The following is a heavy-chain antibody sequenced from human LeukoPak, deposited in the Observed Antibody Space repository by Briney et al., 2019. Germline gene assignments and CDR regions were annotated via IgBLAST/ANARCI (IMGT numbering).Heavy chain of an antibody. J-gene: IGHJ3*02. CDR1: GLSVISNC. CDR2: IYSGDNT. V-gene: IGHV3-53*01. CDR3: ARESEGYAFDI. Sequence: GGSLRLSCAASGLSVISNCMSWVRQAPGKGLEWISVIYSGDNTYYADSVKGRFTISRDNSENSLYLQMSSLRPEDTAVYYCARESEGYAFDIWGQGTLVTVSS.